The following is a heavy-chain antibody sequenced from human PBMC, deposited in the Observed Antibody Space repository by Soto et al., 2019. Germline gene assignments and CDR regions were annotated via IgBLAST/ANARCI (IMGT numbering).Heavy chain of an antibody. D-gene: IGHD4-4*01. CDR1: GYTLTIYG. Sequence: QVQLVQSGAEVKQPGASVTVSCKGSGYTLTIYGISWVRQAPGQGLELMGWIDGHTNYAQKFQGRVTMTTDTSTSTAYLELRSLRTDDTAVYYCAGESMSYDYSNLRYWGQGTQVTVSS. V-gene: IGHV1-18*04. J-gene: IGHJ4*02. CDR3: AGESMSYDYSNLRY. CDR2: IDGHT.